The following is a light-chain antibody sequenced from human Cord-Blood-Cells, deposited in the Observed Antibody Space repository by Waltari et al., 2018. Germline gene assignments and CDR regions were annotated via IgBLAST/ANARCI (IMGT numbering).Light chain of an antibody. CDR3: QAWDSSTAWV. V-gene: IGLV3-1*01. CDR2: QDS. Sequence: SYELTQPPPVSVSPGQTASTPCPGDKLGDKYGCWYQQKPGQSPVLVIYQDSKRPSGIPERFSGSNSGNTATLTISGTQAMDEADYYCQAWDSSTAWVFGGGTKLTVL. J-gene: IGLJ3*02. CDR1: KLGDKY.